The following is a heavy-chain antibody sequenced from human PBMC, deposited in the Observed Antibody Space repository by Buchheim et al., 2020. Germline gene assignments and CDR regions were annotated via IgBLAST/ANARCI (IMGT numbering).Heavy chain of an antibody. CDR1: GFTFSSYS. D-gene: IGHD1-1*01. CDR3: AKADGTRPPRNPNFDY. V-gene: IGHV3-48*04. J-gene: IGHJ4*02. CDR2: ISSSSSTI. Sequence: EVQLVESGGGLVQPGGSLRLSCAASGFTFSSYSMNWVRQAPGKGLEWVSYISSSSSTIYYADSVKGRFTISRDNAHNSLSLQMNSLRAEETAVYYCAKADGTRPPRNPNFDYWGQGTL.